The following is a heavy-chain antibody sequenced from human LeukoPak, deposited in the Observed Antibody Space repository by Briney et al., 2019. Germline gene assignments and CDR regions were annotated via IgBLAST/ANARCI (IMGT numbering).Heavy chain of an antibody. V-gene: IGHV3-33*08. J-gene: IGHJ6*02. CDR1: GFTVSSNY. D-gene: IGHD4-11*01. Sequence: PGGSLRLSCAASGFTVSSNYMNWVRQAPGKGLEWVALIWYDGSKKYYADSVKGRFTVSRDNSENTLYLQMNSLRADDTAVYYCARGLQPPVLYGMDVWGQGTTVTVSS. CDR2: IWYDGSKK. CDR3: ARGLQPPVLYGMDV.